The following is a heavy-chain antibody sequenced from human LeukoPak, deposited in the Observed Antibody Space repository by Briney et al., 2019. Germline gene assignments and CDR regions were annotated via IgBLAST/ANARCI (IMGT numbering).Heavy chain of an antibody. D-gene: IGHD4-17*01. CDR2: IRSKANSYAT. V-gene: IGHV3-73*01. CDR1: GFTFSGSA. CDR3: TRHRSEKVSFDGDYEENSLRRYYYYYMDV. Sequence: GGSLRLSCAASGFTFSGSAMHWVRQASGKGLEWVGRIRSKANSYATAYAASVKGRFTISRDDSKNTAYLQMDSLKTEDTAVYYCTRHRSEKVSFDGDYEENSLRRYYYYYMDVWGKGTTVTISS. J-gene: IGHJ6*03.